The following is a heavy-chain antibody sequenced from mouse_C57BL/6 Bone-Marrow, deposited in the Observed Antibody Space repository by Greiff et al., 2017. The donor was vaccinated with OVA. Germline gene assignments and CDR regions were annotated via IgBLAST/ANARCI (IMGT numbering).Heavy chain of an antibody. J-gene: IGHJ4*01. CDR2: ISDGGSYT. CDR3: ARADFLMDY. V-gene: IGHV5-4*03. CDR1: GFTFSSYA. Sequence: DVKLVESGGGLVKPGGSLKLSCAASGFTFSSYAMSWVRQTPEKRLEWVATISDGGSYTYYPDNVKGRFTISRDNAKNNLYLQMSHLKSEDTAMYYCARADFLMDYWGQGTSVTVSS.